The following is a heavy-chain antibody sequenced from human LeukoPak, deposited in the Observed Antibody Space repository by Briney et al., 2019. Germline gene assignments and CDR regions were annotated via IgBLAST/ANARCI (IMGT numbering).Heavy chain of an antibody. D-gene: IGHD1-26*01. CDR1: GFTFDDYT. CDR3: AKDKSGSYWGFFDY. V-gene: IGHV3-43*01. J-gene: IGHJ4*02. Sequence: GGSLRLSCAASGFTFDDYTMHWVRQAPGKGLEWVSLISWDGGSTYYADSVKGRFTISRDNGKNSLYLQMNSLRTEDTALYYCAKDKSGSYWGFFDYWGQGTLVTVSS. CDR2: ISWDGGST.